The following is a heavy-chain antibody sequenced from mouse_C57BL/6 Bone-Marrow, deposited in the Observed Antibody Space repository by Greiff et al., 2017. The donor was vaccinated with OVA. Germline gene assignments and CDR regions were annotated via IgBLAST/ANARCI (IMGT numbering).Heavy chain of an antibody. J-gene: IGHJ2*01. CDR2: INPSNGGT. CDR1: GYTFTSYW. CDR3: ARLGGYYFFDY. Sequence: QVHVKQPGTELVKPGASVKLSCKASGYTFTSYWMHWVKQRPGQGLEWIGNINPSNGGTTYNEKFKSKATLTVEKSSSTAYMQLSSLTSEDSAVYYCARLGGYYFFDYWGQGTTLTVSS. D-gene: IGHD1-1*02. V-gene: IGHV1-53*01.